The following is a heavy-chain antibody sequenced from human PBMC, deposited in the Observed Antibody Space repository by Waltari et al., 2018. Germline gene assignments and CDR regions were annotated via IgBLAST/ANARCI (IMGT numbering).Heavy chain of an antibody. D-gene: IGHD6-13*01. V-gene: IGHV5-51*01. J-gene: IGHJ5*02. CDR2: IYPGDSDT. Sequence: EVQLVQSGAEVKKPGASLTISCKGSGSSFTSSWIGWLRQMPGKGLEWMGIIYPGDSDTRYSPSFQGQVTISADKSISTAYLQWSSLKASDTAMYYCARIIAAAGYNWFDPWGQGTLVTVSS. CDR1: GSSFTSSW. CDR3: ARIIAAAGYNWFDP.